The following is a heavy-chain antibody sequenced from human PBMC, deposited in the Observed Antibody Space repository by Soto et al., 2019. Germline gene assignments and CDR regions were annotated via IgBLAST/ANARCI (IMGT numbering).Heavy chain of an antibody. CDR3: ARGCSGGSCYYSEGYFDY. CDR1: RFTFSSYG. J-gene: IGHJ4*02. V-gene: IGHV3-33*01. Sequence: PLGSLRLSCXASRFTFSSYGMHWVLPAPFKWLEWVAVIWYDGSNKYYADSVKGRFTISRDNSKNTLYLQMNSLRAEDTAVYYCARGCSGGSCYYSEGYFDYWGQGTLVTVS. D-gene: IGHD2-15*01. CDR2: IWYDGSNK.